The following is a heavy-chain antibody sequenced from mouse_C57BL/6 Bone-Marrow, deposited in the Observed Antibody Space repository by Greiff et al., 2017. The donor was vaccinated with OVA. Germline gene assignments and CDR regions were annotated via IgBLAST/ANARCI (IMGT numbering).Heavy chain of an antibody. D-gene: IGHD1-1*01. CDR1: GYAFTNYL. V-gene: IGHV1-54*01. Sequence: VKLMESGAELVRPGTSVKVSCKASGYAFTNYLIEWVKQRPGQGLEWIGVINPGSGGTNYNEKFKGKATLTADKSSSTAYMQLSSLTSADSAVDFGASVYGSSYWYVDVWGTGTTVTVSS. J-gene: IGHJ1*03. CDR3: ASVYGSSYWYVDV. CDR2: INPGSGGT.